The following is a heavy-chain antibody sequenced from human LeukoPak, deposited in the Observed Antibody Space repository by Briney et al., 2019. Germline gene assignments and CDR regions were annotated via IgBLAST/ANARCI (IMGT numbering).Heavy chain of an antibody. D-gene: IGHD5-18*01. Sequence: SETLSLTCTVSGGSISSYYWSWIRQPPGKGLEWIGYIYYSGSANYNPSLKSRVTISVDTSKNQFSLKLSSVTAADTAVYYCARLRSGYSYGTPFDYWGQGTLVTVSS. CDR3: ARLRSGYSYGTPFDY. V-gene: IGHV4-59*08. CDR2: IYYSGSA. CDR1: GGSISSYY. J-gene: IGHJ4*02.